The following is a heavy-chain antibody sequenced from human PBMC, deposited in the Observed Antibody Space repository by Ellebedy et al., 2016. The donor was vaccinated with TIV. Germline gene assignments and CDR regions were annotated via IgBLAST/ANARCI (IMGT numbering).Heavy chain of an antibody. CDR1: GGTFSSYG. CDR3: ARGASGWYKNYYYYGMDV. CDR2: IIPILGRP. V-gene: IGHV1-69*04. Sequence: ASVKVSCKASGGTFSSYGINWVRQAPGQGLEWMGRIIPILGRPDYTQSFQGRVTIYADKSTGTPYLELSTLRSEDTAVYSCARGASGWYKNYYYYGMDVWGQGTTVTVSS. J-gene: IGHJ6*02. D-gene: IGHD6-19*01.